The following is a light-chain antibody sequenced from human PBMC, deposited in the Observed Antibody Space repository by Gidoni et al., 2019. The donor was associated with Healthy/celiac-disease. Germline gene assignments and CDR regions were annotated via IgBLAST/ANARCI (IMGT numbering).Light chain of an antibody. V-gene: IGKV2-28*01. J-gene: IGKJ3*01. CDR1: QSLRHSNGYNY. CDR2: LGS. Sequence: DIVMTQSPLSLPVTPGEPASIPCRSSQSLRHSNGYNYLDWYLQKPGQSPQLLIYLGSNRASGVPDRFSGSGSGTDFTLKISRVEAEDVGVYYCMQALQTPFTFGPGTKVDIK. CDR3: MQALQTPFT.